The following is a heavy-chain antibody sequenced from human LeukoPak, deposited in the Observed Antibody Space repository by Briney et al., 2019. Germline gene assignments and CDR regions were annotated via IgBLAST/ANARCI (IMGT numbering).Heavy chain of an antibody. V-gene: IGHV3-9*01. Sequence: GRSPRLPCAASGFTFDDYAMHWVRQAPGKGLEWVSGISWNSGSIGYADSVKGRFTISTDNSNNTMYLQMNSLRGEDTAVYYCARGDRPSSPAAAGTWWYFDLWGRGTLVTVSS. CDR1: GFTFDDYA. CDR3: ARGDRPSSPAAAGTWWYFDL. CDR2: ISWNSGSI. D-gene: IGHD6-13*01. J-gene: IGHJ2*01.